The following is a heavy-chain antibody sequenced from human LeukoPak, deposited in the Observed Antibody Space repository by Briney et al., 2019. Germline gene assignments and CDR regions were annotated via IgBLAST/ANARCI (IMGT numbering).Heavy chain of an antibody. CDR1: GGSFSGYY. D-gene: IGHD4-17*01. CDR2: ISGSGGST. Sequence: PSETLSLTCAVYGGSFSGYYWSWVRQAPGKGLEWVSAISGSGGSTYYADSVKGRFTISRDNSKNTLYLQMNSLRAEDTAVYYCAKRGVDYGDYYFDYWGQGTLVTVSS. CDR3: AKRGVDYGDYYFDY. J-gene: IGHJ4*02. V-gene: IGHV3-23*01.